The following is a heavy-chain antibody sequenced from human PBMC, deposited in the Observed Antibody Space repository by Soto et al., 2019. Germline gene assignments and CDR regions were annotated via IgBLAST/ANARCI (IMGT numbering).Heavy chain of an antibody. CDR3: ARGRSSGPGLQDY. CDR2: IWYDGSNK. D-gene: IGHD6-19*01. J-gene: IGHJ4*02. V-gene: IGHV3-33*01. Sequence: QVQLVESGGGVVQPGRSLRLSCAASGFTFSSYGMHWVRQSPGKGLELVALIWYDGSNKFYTDSVKGRFTISRNNSNNPLYLQMNSLRGEDTAVYYCARGRSSGPGLQDYWGQGTLVTVSS. CDR1: GFTFSSYG.